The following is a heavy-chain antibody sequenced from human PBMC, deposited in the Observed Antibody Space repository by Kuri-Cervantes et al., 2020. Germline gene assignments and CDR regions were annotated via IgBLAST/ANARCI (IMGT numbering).Heavy chain of an antibody. CDR1: GFTFSNYW. V-gene: IGHV3-7*01. D-gene: IGHD6-19*01. CDR3: ARQAMYSSGWYVPKYLDYYYYGMDV. J-gene: IGHJ6*02. Sequence: GESLKISCAASGFTFSNYWINWVRQAPGKGLEWVANIKQDGSEKYYVDAVKGRFTISRDNAKNSLYLQMNSLRAEDTAVYYCARQAMYSSGWYVPKYLDYYYYGMDVWGQGTTVTVSS. CDR2: IKQDGSEK.